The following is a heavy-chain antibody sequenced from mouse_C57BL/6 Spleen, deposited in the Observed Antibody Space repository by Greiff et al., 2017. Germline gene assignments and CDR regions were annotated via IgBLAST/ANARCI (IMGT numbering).Heavy chain of an antibody. CDR3: ARFYDYDATAMDY. Sequence: QVQLQQSGAELVRPGASVKLSCKASGYTFTDYYINWVKQRPGQGLEWIARIYPGSGNTYYNEKFKGKATLTAEKSSSTAYMQLSSLTSEDSAVYFCARFYDYDATAMDYWGQGTSVTVSS. J-gene: IGHJ4*01. V-gene: IGHV1-76*01. CDR2: IYPGSGNT. D-gene: IGHD2-4*01. CDR1: GYTFTDYY.